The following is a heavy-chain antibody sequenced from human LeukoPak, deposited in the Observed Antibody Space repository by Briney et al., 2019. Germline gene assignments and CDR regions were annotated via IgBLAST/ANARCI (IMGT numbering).Heavy chain of an antibody. CDR1: GGPISSYY. D-gene: IGHD1-14*01. J-gene: IGHJ4*02. CDR3: ARSTPLSPPRNWYYFDY. CDR2: IYYSGST. V-gene: IGHV4-59*08. Sequence: SETLSLTCSVSGGPISSYYWSWIRQPPGKGLEWIGYIYYSGSTNYNPSLKSRVTISVDTSKNQFSLKLSSVTAADTAVYYCARSTPLSPPRNWYYFDYWGQGTLVTVSS.